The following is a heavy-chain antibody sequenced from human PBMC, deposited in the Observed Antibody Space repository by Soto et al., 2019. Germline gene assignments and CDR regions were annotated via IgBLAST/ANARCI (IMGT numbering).Heavy chain of an antibody. Sequence: QVRLQESGPRLVKPSETLSLTCTVSGASMTSTSYFWGYVRQPPGLGLEWIGTIYYNGRTNYSPSVKSRVTISVDTSKNQFSLRLKSVTAADKDMYYCAMTTVTYPDSFDFWGQGALVTVSS. J-gene: IGHJ4*02. CDR2: IYYNGRT. V-gene: IGHV4-39*01. D-gene: IGHD4-17*01. CDR3: AMTTVTYPDSFDF. CDR1: GASMTSTSYF.